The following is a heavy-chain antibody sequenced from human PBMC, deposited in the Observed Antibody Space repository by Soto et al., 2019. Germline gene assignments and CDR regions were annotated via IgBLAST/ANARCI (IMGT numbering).Heavy chain of an antibody. CDR3: AKARGSSWYDFGS. V-gene: IGHV3-23*01. J-gene: IGHJ4*02. D-gene: IGHD6-13*01. CDR2: INGPGGST. Sequence: EVQLLESGGGLVQPGGSLRLSCAASGFTFSSHAMSWVRQAPGKGLEWVSAINGPGGSTYYADSVKCRFTISRDNSKNTRYLQMNSLSAEATAVYYCAKARGSSWYDFGSCGKGTLVTVSS. CDR1: GFTFSSHA.